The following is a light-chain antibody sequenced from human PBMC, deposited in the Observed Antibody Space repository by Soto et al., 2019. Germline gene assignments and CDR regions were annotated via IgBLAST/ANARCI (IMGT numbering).Light chain of an antibody. Sequence: QSALTQPASVSGSPGQSITISCTGTNSDVGNYNQVSWYQQHPGKAPKLMIYEVSKRPSGVSNRFSGSKSANTASLTISGLQAEDEADYYCCSFARSNTWVFGGGTKLTVL. CDR3: CSFARSNTWV. CDR2: EVS. CDR1: NSDVGNYNQ. V-gene: IGLV2-23*02. J-gene: IGLJ2*01.